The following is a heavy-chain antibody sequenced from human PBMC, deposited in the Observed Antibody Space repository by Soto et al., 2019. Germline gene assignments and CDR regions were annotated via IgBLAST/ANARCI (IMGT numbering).Heavy chain of an antibody. CDR2: ISRSSAKTI. V-gene: IGHV3-48*02. CDR3: ARYMLVYSYVNSIDV. D-gene: IGHD5-18*01. CDR1: GFTLSTYS. Sequence: GGSLRLSCADSGFTLSTYSMNWVRQAPGKGLELISYISRSSAKTIYYADSVKGRFTISRDNAKNSLYLQMNSLRDEDTAVYYCARYMLVYSYVNSIDVWGQGTTVTVSS. J-gene: IGHJ6*02.